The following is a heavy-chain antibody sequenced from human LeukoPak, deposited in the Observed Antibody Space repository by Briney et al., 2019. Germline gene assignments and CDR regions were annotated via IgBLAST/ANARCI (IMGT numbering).Heavy chain of an antibody. J-gene: IGHJ4*02. CDR3: AVSFDY. D-gene: IGHD5/OR15-5a*01. CDR2: ISYSGGST. Sequence: GGSLRLSCAASGFTFSNSAMGWVRQAPGKGLEWVSTISYSGGSTYYTDSVKGRFTLSRDNSKSTLFLQMNSLRAEDTAVYYCAVSFDYWGQGTLVTVSS. CDR1: GFTFSNSA. V-gene: IGHV3-23*01.